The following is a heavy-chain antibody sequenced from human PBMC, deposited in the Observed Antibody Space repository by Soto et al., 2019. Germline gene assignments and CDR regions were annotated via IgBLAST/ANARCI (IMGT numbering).Heavy chain of an antibody. CDR2: MNPNSGNT. Sequence: GASVEVCCTASGYTFTSYDINWVRQATGQGLEWMGWMNPNSGNTGYAQKFQGRVTMTRNTSISTAYMELSSLRSEDTAVYYCARDSGSYWTYYYYGMDVWGQGTTVTVSS. D-gene: IGHD1-26*01. J-gene: IGHJ6*02. CDR1: GYTFTSYD. CDR3: ARDSGSYWTYYYYGMDV. V-gene: IGHV1-8*01.